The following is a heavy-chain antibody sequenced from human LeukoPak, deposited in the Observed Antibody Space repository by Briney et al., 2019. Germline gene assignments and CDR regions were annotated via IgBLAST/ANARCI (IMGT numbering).Heavy chain of an antibody. CDR3: TTAVRYDYVWGSFKN. V-gene: IGHV3-15*01. Sequence: GGSLRLSCAASGFTFSNAWMSWVRQAPGKGLEWVGRIKSKTDGGTTDYAAPVKGRFTISRDDSKNTLYLQMNGLKTEDTAVYYCTTAVRYDYVWGSFKNWGQGTLVTVSS. CDR2: IKSKTDGGTT. CDR1: GFTFSNAW. D-gene: IGHD3-16*01. J-gene: IGHJ4*02.